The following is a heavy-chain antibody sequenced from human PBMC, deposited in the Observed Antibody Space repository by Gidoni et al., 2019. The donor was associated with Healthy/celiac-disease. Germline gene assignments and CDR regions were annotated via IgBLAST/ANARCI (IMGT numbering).Heavy chain of an antibody. CDR1: GGSISSYY. J-gene: IGHJ5*02. CDR2: IYYSGST. CDR3: AGSEGKAAAGMNRTVRNYP. V-gene: IGHV4-59*01. Sequence: QVQLQESGPGLVKPSETLSLTCTVSGGSISSYYWSWIRQPPGKGLEWIGYIYYSGSTNYNPSLKSRVTISVDTSKNQFSLKLSSVTAADTAVYYCAGSEGKAAAGMNRTVRNYPWGQGTLVTVSS. D-gene: IGHD6-13*01.